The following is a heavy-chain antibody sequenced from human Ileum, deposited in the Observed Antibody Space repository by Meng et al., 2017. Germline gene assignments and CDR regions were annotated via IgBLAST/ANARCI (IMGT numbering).Heavy chain of an antibody. V-gene: IGHV4-61*01. D-gene: IGHD6-6*01. Sequence: VQLQEWGPRRARPSETLSLACTVSGGSVSSGSYYWSWIRQPPGKGLEWIGHIYYSGSTNYNPSLKSRVTISVDMSKNQFSLKLNSVTAADTAIYFCARSSTSPASYFFDYWGQGTLVTVSS. CDR3: ARSSTSPASYFFDY. CDR2: IYYSGST. J-gene: IGHJ4*02. CDR1: GGSVSSGSYY.